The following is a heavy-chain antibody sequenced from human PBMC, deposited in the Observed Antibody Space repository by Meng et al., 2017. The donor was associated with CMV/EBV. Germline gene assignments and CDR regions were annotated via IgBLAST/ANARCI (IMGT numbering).Heavy chain of an antibody. J-gene: IGHJ4*02. D-gene: IGHD1-1*01. CDR2: INPNSGGT. CDR1: GYTFTGYY. Sequence: ASVKVSCKASGYTFTGYYMHWVRQAPGQGLEWMGWINPNSGGTNYAQKFQGRVTMTRDTSISTAYLELSRLRSDDTAVYYCARDYQLERRSDDYWGQGTLVTVSS. CDR3: ARDYQLERRSDDY. V-gene: IGHV1-2*02.